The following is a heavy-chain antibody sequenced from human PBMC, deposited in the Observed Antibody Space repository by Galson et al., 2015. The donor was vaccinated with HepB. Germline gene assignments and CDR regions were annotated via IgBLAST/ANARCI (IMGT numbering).Heavy chain of an antibody. CDR2: IYYSGNT. D-gene: IGHD2-2*01. CDR1: GGSISSSSYY. CDR3: ARVGVPAAIGNWFDP. J-gene: IGHJ5*02. V-gene: IGHV4-39*01. Sequence: TLSLTCTVSGGSISSSSYYWGWIRQPPGKGLEWIGSIYYSGNTYYNPSLKSRVTISVDTSKNQFSLKLSSVTATDTAVYYCARVGVPAAIGNWFDPWGQGTLVTVSS.